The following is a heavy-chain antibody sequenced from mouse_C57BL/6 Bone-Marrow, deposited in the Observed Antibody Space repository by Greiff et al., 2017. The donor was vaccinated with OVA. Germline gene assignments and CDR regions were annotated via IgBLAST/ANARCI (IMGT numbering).Heavy chain of an antibody. CDR2: IYPSDSET. V-gene: IGHV1-61*01. CDR3: ARGTAQARGDYFDY. Sequence: QVQLQQSGAELVRPGSSVKLSCKASGYTFTSYWMDWVKQRPGQGLEWIGNIYPSDSETHYNQKFKDKATLTVDKSSSTAYIQLSSLTSEDSAVYYCARGTAQARGDYFDYWGQGTTLTVSS. J-gene: IGHJ2*01. CDR1: GYTFTSYW. D-gene: IGHD3-2*02.